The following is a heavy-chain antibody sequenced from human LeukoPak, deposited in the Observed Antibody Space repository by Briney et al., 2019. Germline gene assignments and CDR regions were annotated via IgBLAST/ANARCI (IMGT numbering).Heavy chain of an antibody. CDR3: ADRNVGGVPREF. V-gene: IGHV3-30*03. J-gene: IGHJ4*02. D-gene: IGHD3-16*01. CDR1: GFTFSSHG. Sequence: PGGSLRLSCVASGFTFSSHGLHWVRQAPGKGLEWVAVISYDGSNKYYAGSVKGRFTISRDNSKNTVFLQMNSLRAEDTAVYYCADRNVGGVPREFWGQGTLVTVSS. CDR2: ISYDGSNK.